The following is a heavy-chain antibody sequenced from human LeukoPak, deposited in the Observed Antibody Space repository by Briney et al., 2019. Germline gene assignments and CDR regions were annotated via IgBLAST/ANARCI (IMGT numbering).Heavy chain of an antibody. CDR3: ARARQRIAAAGTRGWFDP. J-gene: IGHJ5*02. V-gene: IGHV1-18*01. D-gene: IGHD6-13*01. CDR2: ISAYNGNT. Sequence: ASVKVSCKASGYTFSNYGVSWVRQAPGQGLEWMGWISAYNGNTDYAQKLQGRVTMTTDTSTSTAYMELRSLRSDDTAVYYCARARQRIAAAGTRGWFDPWGQGTLVTVSS. CDR1: GYTFSNYG.